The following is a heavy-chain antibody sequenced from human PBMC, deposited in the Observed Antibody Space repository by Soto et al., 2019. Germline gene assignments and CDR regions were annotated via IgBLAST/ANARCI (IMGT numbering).Heavy chain of an antibody. CDR3: ASGGCGRDV. V-gene: IGHV1-8*01. CDR2: VNPYSGNT. J-gene: IGHJ6*02. Sequence: QVQLLQSGAEVKKPGASLTVSCKASGYTFTSYDIKWVRQPTGQGLEWMGWVNPYSGNTGYAQKSKRRGTLTRNTSIRTAQMELSSVTAEEPAEYYCASGGCGRDVWGQGTTVTVSS. CDR1: GYTFTSYD. D-gene: IGHD2-8*01.